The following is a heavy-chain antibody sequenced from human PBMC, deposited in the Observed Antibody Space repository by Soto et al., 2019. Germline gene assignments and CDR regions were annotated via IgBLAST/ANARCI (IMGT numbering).Heavy chain of an antibody. D-gene: IGHD5-12*01. CDR1: GFTFSSYG. J-gene: IGHJ4*02. V-gene: IGHV3-30*03. Sequence: QVQLVESGGGVVQPGRSLRLSCAASGFTFSSYGMHWVRQAPGKGLEWVAVISSNGSNKFYADSVKGRFTISRDNSKNTLDLQMNSLRTEDTAVYYCARGYSGYDFGYYFDYWGQGTLVTVSS. CDR2: ISSNGSNK. CDR3: ARGYSGYDFGYYFDY.